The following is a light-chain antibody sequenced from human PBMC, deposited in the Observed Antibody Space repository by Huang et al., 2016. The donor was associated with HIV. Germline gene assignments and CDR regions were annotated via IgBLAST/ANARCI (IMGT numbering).Light chain of an antibody. CDR1: LSISSY. CDR3: QQSYSTPRDT. V-gene: IGKV1-39*01. CDR2: AAS. Sequence: DIQMTQSPSSLSAPVGDRATITCRASLSISSYLNWYQQKPGEAPTRLIYAASRLQSGVPSRFSGSRSGTDFTLTISSLQPEDFATYYCQQSYSTPRDTFGQGTRLEIK. J-gene: IGKJ5*01.